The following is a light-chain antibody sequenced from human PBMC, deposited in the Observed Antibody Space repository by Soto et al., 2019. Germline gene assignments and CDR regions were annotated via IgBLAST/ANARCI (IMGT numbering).Light chain of an antibody. Sequence: QSVLTQPPSASGTPGQRVTISCSASSSNIGSDYVYWYQQRPGTAPKLIIFKNNQRPSGVPDRFSGSNSGSSASLAISGLRSEDEADYFCAAWDDSLSAWVFGGGTKVTVL. J-gene: IGLJ3*02. V-gene: IGLV1-47*01. CDR2: KNN. CDR3: AAWDDSLSAWV. CDR1: SSNIGSDY.